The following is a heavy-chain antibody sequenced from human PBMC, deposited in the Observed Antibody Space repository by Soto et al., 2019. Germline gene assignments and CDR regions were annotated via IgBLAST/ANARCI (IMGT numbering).Heavy chain of an antibody. J-gene: IGHJ6*02. V-gene: IGHV3-21*01. Sequence: SGGSLRLSCAASGFTFSSYSMNWVRQAPGKGLEWVSSISSSSSYIYYADSVKGRFTISRDNAKNSLYLQMNSLRAEDTAVYYCARGGYCSSTSCYLGYYYGMDVWGQGTTVTVSS. D-gene: IGHD2-2*01. CDR3: ARGGYCSSTSCYLGYYYGMDV. CDR1: GFTFSSYS. CDR2: ISSSSSYI.